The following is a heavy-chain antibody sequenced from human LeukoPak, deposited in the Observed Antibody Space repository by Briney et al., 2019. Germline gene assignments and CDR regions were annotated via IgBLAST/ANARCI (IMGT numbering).Heavy chain of an antibody. J-gene: IGHJ3*02. V-gene: IGHV1-8*02. D-gene: IGHD1-1*01. CDR1: GYTFTSYY. Sequence: GASVKVSCKASGYTFTSYYMHWVRQAPGQGLEWMGWMNPNSGNTGYAQKFQGRVTMTRNTSISTAYMELSSLRSEDTAVYYCARERGTYAFDIWGQGTMVTVSS. CDR3: ARERGTYAFDI. CDR2: MNPNSGNT.